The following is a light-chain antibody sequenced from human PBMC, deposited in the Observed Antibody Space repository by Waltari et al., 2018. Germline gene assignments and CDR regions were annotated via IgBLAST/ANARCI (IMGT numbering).Light chain of an antibody. Sequence: EIVLTQFPDFPSVTPKEKVTLTCRASQSIGGRLHWYQQQRDQSRKLVIRYASQSISGVPARFSGSGSGTDFTLTINSLEAEDAATYYCHQSSGLPTFGQGTKVEIK. V-gene: IGKV6-21*02. CDR1: QSIGGR. J-gene: IGKJ1*01. CDR3: HQSSGLPT. CDR2: YAS.